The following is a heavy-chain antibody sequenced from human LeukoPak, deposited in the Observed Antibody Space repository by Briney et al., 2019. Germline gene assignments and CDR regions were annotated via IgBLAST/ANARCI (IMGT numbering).Heavy chain of an antibody. CDR2: ISAYNGNT. Sequence: ASVKVSCKAPGYTFTSYGISWVRQAPGQGLEWMGWISAYNGNTNYAQKLQGRVTMTTDTSTSTAYMELRSLRSDDTAVYYCARVPGIAAAGTLGRTGWFDPWGQGTLVTVSS. CDR3: ARVPGIAAAGTLGRTGWFDP. J-gene: IGHJ5*02. CDR1: GYTFTSYG. V-gene: IGHV1-18*01. D-gene: IGHD6-13*01.